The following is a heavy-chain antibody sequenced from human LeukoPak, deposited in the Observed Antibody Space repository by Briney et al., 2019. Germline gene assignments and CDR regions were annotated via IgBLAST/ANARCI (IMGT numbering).Heavy chain of an antibody. V-gene: IGHV3-9*01. D-gene: IGHD4-17*01. CDR3: AILQSVTTAFDI. J-gene: IGHJ3*02. Sequence: QSGGSPRLSCAASGFTFDDYAMHWVRQAPGKGLEWVSGISWNSGSIGYADSVKGRFTISRDNAKNSLYLQMNSLRAEDTALYHCAILQSVTTAFDIWGQGTMVTVSS. CDR1: GFTFDDYA. CDR2: ISWNSGSI.